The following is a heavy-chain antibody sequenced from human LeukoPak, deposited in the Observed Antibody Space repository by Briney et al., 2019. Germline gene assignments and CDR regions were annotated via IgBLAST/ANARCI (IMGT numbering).Heavy chain of an antibody. J-gene: IGHJ4*02. CDR2: ISTKADGGTT. V-gene: IGHV3-15*01. CDR1: GFTFTNAW. D-gene: IGHD3-9*01. CDR3: IKSSVDWH. Sequence: GGSLRPSCTTSGFTFTNAWMSWVRQAPGKGLEWVGRISTKADGGTTDYAAPVKGRFTTSRDDSKNTLYLQMNSLKTEDTAVYYCIKSSVDWHWGQGTLVTVSS.